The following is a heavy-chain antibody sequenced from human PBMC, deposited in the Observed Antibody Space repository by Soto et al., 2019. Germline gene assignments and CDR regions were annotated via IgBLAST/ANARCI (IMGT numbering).Heavy chain of an antibody. Sequence: QVQLVQSGAEVKKPGSSVKVSCKASGGTFSSYAISWVRQAPGQGLEWMGGIIPIFGTANYAQKFQGRVTITADESTSTAYMELSSLRSEDTAVYYCARDGVDTAMPDYYYGMDVWGQGTTVTVSS. D-gene: IGHD5-18*01. CDR3: ARDGVDTAMPDYYYGMDV. V-gene: IGHV1-69*01. CDR2: IIPIFGTA. J-gene: IGHJ6*02. CDR1: GGTFSSYA.